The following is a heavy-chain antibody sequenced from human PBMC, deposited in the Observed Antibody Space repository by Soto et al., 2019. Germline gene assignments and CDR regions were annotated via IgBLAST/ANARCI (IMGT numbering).Heavy chain of an antibody. CDR3: EGAPLRGSRLDWFDP. CDR2: INTDNSYI. V-gene: IGHV3-21*06. D-gene: IGHD2-15*01. J-gene: IGHJ5*02. Sequence: PGGSLRLSCAGSRFIFSNYGINWVRQAPGKGLEWISSINTDNSYIYYADSVKGRFTISRDNAKNSLYLQMNSLGVEDTAVYYCEGAPLRGSRLDWFDPWGQGTLVTVYS. CDR1: RFIFSNYG.